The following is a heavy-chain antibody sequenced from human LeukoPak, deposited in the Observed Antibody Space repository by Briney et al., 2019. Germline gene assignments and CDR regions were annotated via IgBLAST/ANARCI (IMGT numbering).Heavy chain of an antibody. CDR2: ISYDGSEK. V-gene: IGHV3-30*15. CDR3: ARDLGGPDY. Sequence: PGRSLRLSCAASGFTFSNFGMQWVRQAPGKELEWVAIISYDGSEKYYADSVKGRFTISRDNSKNTLYLQMSSLRTNDTAVYFCARDLGGPDYWGQGTLATVSS. CDR1: GFTFSNFG. J-gene: IGHJ4*02. D-gene: IGHD3-16*01.